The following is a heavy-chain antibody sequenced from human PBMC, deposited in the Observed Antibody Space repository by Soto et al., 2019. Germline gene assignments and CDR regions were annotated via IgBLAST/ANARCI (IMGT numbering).Heavy chain of an antibody. CDR2: IYYSGST. CDR1: GGSISSGGYY. V-gene: IGHV4-31*03. CDR3: ARVPPPHDILTGAYQYYFDY. Sequence: SETLSLTCTVSGGSISSGGYYWSWIRQHPGKGLEWLGYIYYSGSTYYNPSLKSRVTISVDRSKNQFSLKLSSVTAADTAVYYCARVPPPHDILTGAYQYYFDYWGPGTLVTVSS. J-gene: IGHJ4*02. D-gene: IGHD3-9*01.